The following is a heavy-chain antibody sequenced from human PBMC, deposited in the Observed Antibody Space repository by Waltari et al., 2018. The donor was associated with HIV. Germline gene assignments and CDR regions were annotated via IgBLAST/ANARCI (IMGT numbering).Heavy chain of an antibody. CDR2: ISSGSSYI. D-gene: IGHD3-10*01. J-gene: IGHJ6*02. CDR3: ARVNTMVQGVRVYYYGMDV. CDR1: GFTFSTFS. V-gene: IGHV3-21*01. Sequence: EVQLVESGGGLVKPGGSLRLSCEASGFTFSTFSMNWVRQAPGKGLEWVSSISSGSSYIYYADSVKGRFTISRDNAKNSLYLQMNSLRVEDTAVYYCARVNTMVQGVRVYYYGMDVWGQGTTVTVSS.